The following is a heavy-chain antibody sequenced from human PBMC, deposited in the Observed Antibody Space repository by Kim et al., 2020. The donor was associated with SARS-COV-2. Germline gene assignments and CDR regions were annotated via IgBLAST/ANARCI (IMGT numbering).Heavy chain of an antibody. CDR3: ARGGGLLPFDY. D-gene: IGHD2-15*01. V-gene: IGHV4-31*02. Sequence: TYYTPSLKSRVTISVDTSKNQFSLKLSSVTAADTAVYYCARGGGLLPFDYWGQGTLVTVSS. J-gene: IGHJ4*02. CDR2: T.